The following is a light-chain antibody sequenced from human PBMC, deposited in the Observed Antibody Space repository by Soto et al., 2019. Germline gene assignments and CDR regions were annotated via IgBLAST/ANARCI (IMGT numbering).Light chain of an antibody. CDR2: SNN. CDR3: AAWDDSLRGAV. CDR1: SSNIGSNY. V-gene: IGLV1-47*01. Sequence: QSVLTQPPSASGTPGQRVTVSCSGSSSNIGSNYVYWYQHLPGTAPKLLIYSNNQRPSGVPDRFSASKYGTSASLAISGLRSEDEADYYCAAWDDSLRGAVFGGGTKLTVL. J-gene: IGLJ2*01.